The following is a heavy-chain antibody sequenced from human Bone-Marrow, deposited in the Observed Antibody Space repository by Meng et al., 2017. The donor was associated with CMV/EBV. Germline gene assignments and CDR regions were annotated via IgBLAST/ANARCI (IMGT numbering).Heavy chain of an antibody. Sequence: ASVKVSCTASGYTFTSYYMHWVRQAPGQGLEWMGIINPSGGSTSYAQKFQGRVTMTRDTSTSTVYMELSSLRSEDTAVYYCARVGYDILTGYPADAFDIWGQGTMVTVSS. CDR1: GYTFTSYY. CDR2: INPSGGST. V-gene: IGHV1-46*01. CDR3: ARVGYDILTGYPADAFDI. J-gene: IGHJ3*02. D-gene: IGHD3-9*01.